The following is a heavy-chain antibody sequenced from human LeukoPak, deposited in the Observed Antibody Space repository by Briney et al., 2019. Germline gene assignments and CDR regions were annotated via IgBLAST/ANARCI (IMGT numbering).Heavy chain of an antibody. J-gene: IGHJ6*02. D-gene: IGHD3-10*01. V-gene: IGHV3-11*01. CDR2: ISSSGSTI. CDR3: ARESYAPYYYGSGTARGYYGMDV. CDR1: GFTFSDYY. Sequence: PGGSLRLSCAASGFTFSDYYMSWIRQAPGKGLEWVSYISSSGSTIYYADPVKGRFTISRDNAKNSLYLQMNSLRAEDTAVYYCARESYAPYYYGSGTARGYYGMDVWGQGTTVTVSS.